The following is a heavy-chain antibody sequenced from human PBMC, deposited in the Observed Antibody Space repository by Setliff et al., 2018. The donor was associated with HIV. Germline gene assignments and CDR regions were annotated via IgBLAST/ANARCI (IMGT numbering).Heavy chain of an antibody. CDR3: ARSKTFYDFWGGYYTHGAFKI. V-gene: IGHV4-39*01. Sequence: PSETLSLTCTVSGVSTSSASYYWGWIRQPPGKGLEWIGNVYYSGKTYYNPSLKSRATISVDTSKNQFSLNLTSVTAADTAVYYCARSKTFYDFWGGYYTHGAFKIWGLGTMVTVSS. D-gene: IGHD3-3*01. CDR2: VYYSGKT. J-gene: IGHJ3*02. CDR1: GVSTSSASYY.